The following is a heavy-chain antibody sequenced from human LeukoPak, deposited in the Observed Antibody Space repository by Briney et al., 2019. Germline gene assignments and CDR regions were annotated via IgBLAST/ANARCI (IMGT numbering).Heavy chain of an antibody. Sequence: PGGSLRLSCAASGFTFSSYSMNWVRQAPGKGLEWVSVIYSGGSTNYADSVKGRFTISRDNSKNTLYLQMDSLRAEDTAVYYCARAITWVAVAGPGDNWGQGTLVTVSS. J-gene: IGHJ4*02. CDR1: GFTFSSYS. V-gene: IGHV3-66*01. D-gene: IGHD6-19*01. CDR3: ARAITWVAVAGPGDN. CDR2: IYSGGST.